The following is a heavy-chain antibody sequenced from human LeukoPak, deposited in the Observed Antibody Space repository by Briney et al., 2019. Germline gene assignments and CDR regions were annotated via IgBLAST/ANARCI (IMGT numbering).Heavy chain of an antibody. D-gene: IGHD2-2*01. Sequence: GGSLRLSCAASGFTFSSYSMNWVRQAPGKGLEWVSSISSSSSYIYYADSVKGRFTISRDNAKNSLYLQMNSLRAEDTAVYYCARDNHVPAAIWRFAYWGQGTLVTVSS. CDR2: ISSSSSYI. J-gene: IGHJ4*02. CDR1: GFTFSSYS. CDR3: ARDNHVPAAIWRFAY. V-gene: IGHV3-21*01.